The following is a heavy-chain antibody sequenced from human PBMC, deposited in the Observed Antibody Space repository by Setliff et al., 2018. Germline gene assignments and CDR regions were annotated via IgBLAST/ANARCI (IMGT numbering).Heavy chain of an antibody. Sequence: GESLKISCKASGYSFSTYAMSWIRQAPGQGLEWMGWINTNTGNPSYAQGFTGRFVFSLDTSVSTAYLQISSLKPEDTAMYYCARASRFATIVWKGDYYMDVWGKGTTVTVSS. CDR1: GYSFSTYA. CDR2: INTNTGNP. CDR3: ARASRFATIVWKGDYYMDV. D-gene: IGHD3-16*02. V-gene: IGHV7-4-1*02. J-gene: IGHJ6*03.